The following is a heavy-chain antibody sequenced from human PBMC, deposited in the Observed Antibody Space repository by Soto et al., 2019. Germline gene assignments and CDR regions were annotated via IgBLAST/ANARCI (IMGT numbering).Heavy chain of an antibody. CDR2: ISSSGSTI. V-gene: IGHV3-48*03. Sequence: GGSLRLSCAASGFTFSSYEMNWVRQAPGKGLEWVSYISSSGSTIYYADSVKGRFTISRDNAKNSLYLQMNSLRAEDTAVYYCARERYCSGGSCFSNDAVDIWGQGTMVTVSS. J-gene: IGHJ3*02. CDR1: GFTFSSYE. D-gene: IGHD2-15*01. CDR3: ARERYCSGGSCFSNDAVDI.